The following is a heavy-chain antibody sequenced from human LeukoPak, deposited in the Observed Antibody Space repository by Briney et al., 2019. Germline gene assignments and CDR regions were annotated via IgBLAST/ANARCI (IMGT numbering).Heavy chain of an antibody. Sequence: GASVKVSCKASGYTFTSYYMHWVRQAPGQGLEWMGIINPSGGSTSYAQKFQGRVTMTRDMSTSTVYMELSSLRSEDAAVYYCATSLGYSYGHTLFDYWGQGTLVTVSS. V-gene: IGHV1-46*01. D-gene: IGHD5-18*01. J-gene: IGHJ4*02. CDR1: GYTFTSYY. CDR2: INPSGGST. CDR3: ATSLGYSYGHTLFDY.